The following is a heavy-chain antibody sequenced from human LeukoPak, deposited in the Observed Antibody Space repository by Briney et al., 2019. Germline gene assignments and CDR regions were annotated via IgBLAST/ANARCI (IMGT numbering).Heavy chain of an antibody. CDR2: IIPIFGTA. CDR3: ARVQGVAAREDY. J-gene: IGHJ4*02. CDR1: GGTFSSYA. D-gene: IGHD6-6*01. Sequence: ASVTVSCKASGGTFSSYAISWVRQAPGQGLEWMGGIIPIFGTANYARKFQGRVTITTDESTSTAYMELSSLRSEDTAVYYCARVQGVAAREDYWGQGTLVTVSS. V-gene: IGHV1-69*05.